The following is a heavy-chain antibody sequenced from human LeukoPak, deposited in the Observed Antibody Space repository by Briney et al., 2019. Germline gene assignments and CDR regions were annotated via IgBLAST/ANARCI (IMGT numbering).Heavy chain of an antibody. CDR3: ARALDTLPSYATDY. CDR1: GYTFTGYY. V-gene: IGHV1-2*02. Sequence: ASVKVSCKASGYTFTGYYMHWVRQAPGQGLEWMGWINPNSGGTNYAQNFQGRVTMTRDTSISIGYMELSRLTSDDTAVYYCARALDTLPSYATDYWGQGTLVTVSS. D-gene: IGHD3-3*02. CDR2: INPNSGGT. J-gene: IGHJ4*02.